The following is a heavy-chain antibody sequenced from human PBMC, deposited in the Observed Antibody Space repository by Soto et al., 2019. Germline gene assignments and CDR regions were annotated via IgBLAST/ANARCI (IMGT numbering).Heavy chain of an antibody. Sequence: QVQLVQSGAEVKKPGASVKVSCKASGYTFTNFGISWVRQAPRQGLEWMGWISAYNGNTNYAQNFQGRVTTTTDTPTSTAYRELRSLRSDDTPVYSCARGGTPIEYWGQGTLVTVSS. J-gene: IGHJ4*02. V-gene: IGHV1-18*01. CDR3: ARGGTPIEY. CDR2: ISAYNGNT. D-gene: IGHD3-16*01. CDR1: GYTFTNFG.